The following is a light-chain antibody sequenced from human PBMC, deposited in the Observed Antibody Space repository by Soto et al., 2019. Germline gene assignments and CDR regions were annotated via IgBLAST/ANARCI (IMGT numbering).Light chain of an antibody. V-gene: IGKV1-27*01. J-gene: IGKJ4*01. CDR2: AAS. CDR1: QGISNY. CDR3: QKYTNVPA. Sequence: DIQMTQSPSSLSASVGDRVTITCRASQGISNYLAWYQQIPGKVPKLLISAASTLQSGVPSRFSGSGSGTDFTITISSLQPEDVATSYCQKYTNVPAFGGGTKVEIK.